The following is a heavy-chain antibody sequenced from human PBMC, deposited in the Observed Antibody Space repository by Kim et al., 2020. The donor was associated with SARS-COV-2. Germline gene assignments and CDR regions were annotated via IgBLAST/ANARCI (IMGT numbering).Heavy chain of an antibody. D-gene: IGHD2-15*01. J-gene: IGHJ6*02. CDR2: ISWNSGSI. CDR1: GFTFGDYA. V-gene: IGHV3-9*01. Sequence: GGSLRLSCAASGFTFGDYAMHWVRQAPGKGLEWVSGISWNSGSIGYADSVKGRFTISRDNAKNSLYLQMNSQRAEDTALYHCAKDQGFYYGMDVWGQGTTVTVSS. CDR3: AKDQGFYYGMDV.